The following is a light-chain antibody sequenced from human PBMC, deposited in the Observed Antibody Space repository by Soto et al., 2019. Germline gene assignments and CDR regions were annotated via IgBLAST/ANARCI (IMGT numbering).Light chain of an antibody. Sequence: IQLTLSPASLSACVGDRVTITCRASQGISSALAWYQQKPGKAPKLLIYAASSLQSGVPSRFSGSGSGTDFTLTISSLQPEDFATYYCQQSYSTPTWTFGQGTK. CDR3: QQSYSTPTWT. J-gene: IGKJ1*01. CDR2: AAS. V-gene: IGKV1-39*01. CDR1: QGISSA.